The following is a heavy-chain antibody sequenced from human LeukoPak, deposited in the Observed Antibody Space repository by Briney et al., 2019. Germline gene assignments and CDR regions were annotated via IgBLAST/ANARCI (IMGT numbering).Heavy chain of an antibody. V-gene: IGHV4-34*01. D-gene: IGHD2-15*01. Sequence: PSETLSLTCAVYGGSFSGYYWSWIRQPPGKGLEWIGEINHSGSTNYNPSLKSRVTISVDTSKTQFSLKLSSVTAADTAVYYCARGGYCSGGSCENWFDPWGQGTLVTVSS. J-gene: IGHJ5*02. CDR3: ARGGYCSGGSCENWFDP. CDR2: INHSGST. CDR1: GGSFSGYY.